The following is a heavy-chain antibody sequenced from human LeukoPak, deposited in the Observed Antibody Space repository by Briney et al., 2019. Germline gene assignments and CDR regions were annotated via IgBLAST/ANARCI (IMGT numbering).Heavy chain of an antibody. V-gene: IGHV4-31*03. CDR1: GGSISSGGYY. J-gene: IGHJ3*02. CDR2: IYYSGST. CDR3: ARVQNYDILTGYRLRALDI. Sequence: SQTLSLTCTVSGGSISSGGYYWSWIRQHPGKGLEWIGYIYYSGSTYYNPSLKSRVTISVDTSKNQFSLKLSSVTAAGTAVYYCARVQNYDILTGYRLRALDIWGQGTMVTVSS. D-gene: IGHD3-9*01.